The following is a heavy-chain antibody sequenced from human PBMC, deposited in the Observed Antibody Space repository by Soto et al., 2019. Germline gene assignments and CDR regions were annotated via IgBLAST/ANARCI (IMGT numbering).Heavy chain of an antibody. J-gene: IGHJ4*02. CDR1: GGTFSSYT. CDR2: IIPILGIA. V-gene: IGHV1-69*08. CDR3: AREDYYDSSGYYYTDY. Sequence: QVQLVQSGAEVKKPGSSVKVSCKASGGTFSSYTISWVRQAPGQGLEWMGRIIPILGIANYAQKFQCRVTITADKSTSTAYMELSSLRSEDTGVYYCAREDYYDSSGYYYTDYWGQGTLVTVSS. D-gene: IGHD3-22*01.